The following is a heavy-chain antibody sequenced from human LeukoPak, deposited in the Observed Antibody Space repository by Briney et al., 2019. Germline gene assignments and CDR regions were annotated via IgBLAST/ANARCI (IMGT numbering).Heavy chain of an antibody. Sequence: VSVNVPCKASGYTFPRWDIKWVRQAAGRGRAGVGWMNPNSGNNGYAQKLQGRVTMTRNTSLGTSYMELRSRTSEGTAVYYWAREHNWEYVGDRRFVPWGEGTQVTVSS. J-gene: IGHJ5*02. CDR1: GYTFPRWD. V-gene: IGHV1-8*01. CDR3: AREHNWEYVGDRRFVP. CDR2: MNPNSGNN. D-gene: IGHD1-20*01.